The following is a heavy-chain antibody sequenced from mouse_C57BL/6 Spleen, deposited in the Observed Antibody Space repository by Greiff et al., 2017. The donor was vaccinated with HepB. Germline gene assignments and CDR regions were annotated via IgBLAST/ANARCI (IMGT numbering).Heavy chain of an antibody. CDR3: AGGDYGYYFDY. CDR1: GYAFCSYW. Sequence: VQLQESGAELVKPGASVKISCKASGYAFCSYWMNWVKQRPGKGLEWIGQIYPGDGDTNYNGKFKGKATLTADKSSSTAYMQLSSLTSEDSAVYFCAGGDYGYYFDYWGQGTTLTVSS. V-gene: IGHV1-80*01. CDR2: IYPGDGDT. J-gene: IGHJ2*01. D-gene: IGHD2-4*01.